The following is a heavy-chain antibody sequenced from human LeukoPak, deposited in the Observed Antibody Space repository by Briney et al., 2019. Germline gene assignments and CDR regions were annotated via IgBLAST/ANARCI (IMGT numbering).Heavy chain of an antibody. Sequence: GGCLRVSCAASGFTFISYSMNWVRQAPGEGLGWGSSIISSSSYIYYADSVKGRLTISRANAKNTLYLQMNSMRAEDTAVYYCARDISGSYPPSAYWGHGTLVTASS. D-gene: IGHD1-26*01. CDR3: ARDISGSYPPSAY. J-gene: IGHJ4*01. CDR1: GFTFISYS. CDR2: IISSSSYI. V-gene: IGHV3-21*01.